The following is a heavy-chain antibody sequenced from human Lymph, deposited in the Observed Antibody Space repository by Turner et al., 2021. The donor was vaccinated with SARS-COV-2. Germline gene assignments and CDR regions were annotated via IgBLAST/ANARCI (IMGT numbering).Heavy chain of an antibody. Sequence: QVQLVQSGAEVKKPGASVTVPCKASGYTFTGYYMHWVRQAPGQGLECMGWINPNSGGTNYAQKFQGRVTMTRDTSISTAYMELSRLRSDDTAVYYCARSRDLQSMVRGVDPFDYWGQGTLVTVSS. CDR1: GYTFTGYY. CDR2: INPNSGGT. J-gene: IGHJ4*02. CDR3: ARSRDLQSMVRGVDPFDY. V-gene: IGHV1-2*02. D-gene: IGHD3-10*01.